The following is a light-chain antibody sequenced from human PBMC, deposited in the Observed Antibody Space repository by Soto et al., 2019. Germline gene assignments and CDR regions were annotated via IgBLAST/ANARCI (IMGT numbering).Light chain of an antibody. CDR3: QQYQNLWT. Sequence: VSTPSPAHQSGCPGERAPLSCRAGPTIYRNVAWYQQRPGQAPSLLIYRASTRATGVPARFSGSGSATEFTLTISGLQSEDFELYYCQQYQNLWTVGQGTQV. J-gene: IGKJ1*01. V-gene: IGKV3-15*01. CDR1: PTIYRN. CDR2: RAS.